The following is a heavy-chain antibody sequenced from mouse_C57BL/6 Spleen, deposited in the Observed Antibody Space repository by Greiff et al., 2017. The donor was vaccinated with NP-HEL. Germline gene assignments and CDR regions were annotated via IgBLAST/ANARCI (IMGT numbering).Heavy chain of an antibody. Sequence: QVQLQQSGPELVKPGASVKISCKASGYAFSSSWMNWVKQRPGKGLEWIGRIYPGDGDTNYNGKFKGKGTLTADKSSSTAYMQLSSLTSEDAAVYFCARYDQTGYDEEAFDYWGQGTTLTVSS. J-gene: IGHJ2*01. V-gene: IGHV1-82*01. D-gene: IGHD2-2*01. CDR2: IYPGDGDT. CDR1: GYAFSSSW. CDR3: ARYDQTGYDEEAFDY.